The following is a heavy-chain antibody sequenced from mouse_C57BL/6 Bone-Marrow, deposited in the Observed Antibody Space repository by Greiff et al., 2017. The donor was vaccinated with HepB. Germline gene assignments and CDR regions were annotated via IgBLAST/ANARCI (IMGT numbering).Heavy chain of an antibody. CDR2: IDPENGDT. CDR3: TSYWVAY. Sequence: VKLQQSGAELVRPGASVKLSCTASGFNIKDYYMHWVKQRPEQGLEWIGWIDPENGDTEYASKFQGKATITADTSSNTAYLQLRSLTSEDTAVYYCTSYWVAYWGQGTLVTVSA. CDR1: GFNIKDYY. V-gene: IGHV14-4*01. J-gene: IGHJ3*01.